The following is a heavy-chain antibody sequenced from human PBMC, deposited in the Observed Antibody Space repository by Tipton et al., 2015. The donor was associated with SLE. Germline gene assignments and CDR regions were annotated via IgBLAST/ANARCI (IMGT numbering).Heavy chain of an antibody. J-gene: IGHJ5*02. D-gene: IGHD4-11*01. Sequence: TLSLTCTVSGGSISSSGHFWGWIRQPPGRGLDWIGTIYYSGSTYYNPSLKSRVTISVDTSKNQFSLKLSSVTAADTAVYYCARHYSHGWFAPWGQGTLVTVSS. CDR1: GGSISSSGHF. CDR3: ARHYSHGWFAP. CDR2: IYYSGST. V-gene: IGHV4-39*01.